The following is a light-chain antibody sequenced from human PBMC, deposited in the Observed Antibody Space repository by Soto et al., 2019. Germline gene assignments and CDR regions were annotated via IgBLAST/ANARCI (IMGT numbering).Light chain of an antibody. V-gene: IGKV1-12*01. CDR1: QDVGKW. J-gene: IGKJ5*01. Sequence: IQMTPSPPAGATSVGDSVTITCRAGQDVGKWLAAYQQQPGNAPTLLIHGASSRQSAVTPRYSGSREGTDFTLTISSMQPEDVATYYCQQANSFPITFGQGTRLEIK. CDR3: QQANSFPIT. CDR2: GAS.